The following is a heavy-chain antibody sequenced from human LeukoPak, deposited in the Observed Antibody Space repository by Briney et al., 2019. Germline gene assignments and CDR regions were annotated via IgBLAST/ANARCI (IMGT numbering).Heavy chain of an antibody. CDR2: MYYTGNT. J-gene: IGHJ4*02. CDR1: GVSISTSNSY. V-gene: IGHV4-39*01. D-gene: IGHD3/OR15-3a*01. CDR3: ARQTGSGLFTLP. Sequence: SETPSLTCTVSGVSISTSNSYWGWIRQPPGKGLEWIGSMYYTGNTYYNASLKSRVTISIDTSKNQISLRLTSVTATDTAMYYCARQTGSGLFTLPGGQGTLVTVSS.